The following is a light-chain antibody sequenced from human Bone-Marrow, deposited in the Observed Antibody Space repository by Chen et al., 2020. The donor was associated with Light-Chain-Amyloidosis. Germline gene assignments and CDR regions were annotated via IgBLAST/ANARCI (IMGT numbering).Light chain of an antibody. J-gene: IGKJ4*01. CDR2: GSS. V-gene: IGKV3-20*01. CDR1: QTISSNY. Sequence: EIVLTQSPGTLSLSPGEGANLSCRASQTISSNYLTWYQQKFGQAPRLLIYGSSSRATGIPDRFTGRGSGTDFTLPINRLEPEDFAMYYCQQYGTSPLTFGGGTKVEIK. CDR3: QQYGTSPLT.